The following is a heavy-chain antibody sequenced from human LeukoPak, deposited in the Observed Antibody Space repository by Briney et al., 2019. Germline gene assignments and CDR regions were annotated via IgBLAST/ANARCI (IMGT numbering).Heavy chain of an antibody. CDR3: ARDRRFLEWSL. V-gene: IGHV4-59*01. CDR2: IYYIGST. Sequence: SETLSLTCTVSGGSISSYYWSWIRQPPGKGLEWIGYIYYIGSTNYNPSLKSRVTISVDTSKNQFSLKLSSVAAADTAVYYCARDRRFLEWSLWGQGTLVTVSS. CDR1: GGSISSYY. J-gene: IGHJ4*02. D-gene: IGHD3-3*01.